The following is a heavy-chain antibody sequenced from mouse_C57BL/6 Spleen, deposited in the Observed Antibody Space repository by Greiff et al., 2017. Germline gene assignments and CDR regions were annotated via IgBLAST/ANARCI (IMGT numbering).Heavy chain of an antibody. V-gene: IGHV1-64*01. D-gene: IGHD1-1*01. Sequence: QVHVKQPGAELVKPGASVKLSCKASGYTFTSYWMHWVKQRPGQGLEWIGMIHPNSGSTNYNEKFKSKATLTVDKSSSTAYMQLSSLTSEDSAVYCCARVRDYYGSSYAMDYWGQGTSVTVSS. CDR1: GYTFTSYW. CDR3: ARVRDYYGSSYAMDY. CDR2: IHPNSGST. J-gene: IGHJ4*01.